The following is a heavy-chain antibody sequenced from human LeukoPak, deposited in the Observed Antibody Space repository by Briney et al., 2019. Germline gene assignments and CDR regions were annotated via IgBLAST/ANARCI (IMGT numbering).Heavy chain of an antibody. V-gene: IGHV1-18*01. J-gene: IGHJ6*03. CDR1: GYTFTSYG. CDR3: ARDRKQLASWYYYYYMDV. Sequence: ASVKVSCKASGYTFTSYGISWVRQAPGQGLEWMGWISAYNGNTNYAQKLQGRVTMTTDTSTSTAYMELRSLRSDDTAVYYCARDRKQLASWYYYYYMDVWGKGTTVTVSS. CDR2: ISAYNGNT. D-gene: IGHD6-6*01.